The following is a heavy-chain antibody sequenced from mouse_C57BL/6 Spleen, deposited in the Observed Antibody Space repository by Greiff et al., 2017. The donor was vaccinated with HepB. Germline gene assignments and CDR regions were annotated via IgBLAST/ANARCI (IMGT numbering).Heavy chain of an antibody. V-gene: IGHV5-9-1*02. J-gene: IGHJ3*01. D-gene: IGHD1-1*01. CDR1: GFTFSSYA. CDR3: TRDRDGSWFAY. Sequence: DVMLVESGEGLVKPGGSLKLSCAASGFTFSSYAMSWVRQTPEKRLEWVAYISSGGDYIYYADTVKGRFTISRDNARNTLYLQMSSLKSEDTAMYYCTRDRDGSWFAYWGQGTLVTVSA. CDR2: ISSGGDYI.